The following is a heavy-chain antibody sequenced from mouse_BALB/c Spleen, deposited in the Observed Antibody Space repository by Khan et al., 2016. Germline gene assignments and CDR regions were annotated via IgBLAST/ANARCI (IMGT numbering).Heavy chain of an antibody. Sequence: QVQLQQSGAELARPGASVKLSCKASGYTFTSYWMQWVKQRPGQGLEWIGAIYPGDGDTRYTQKFKGKATLTADKSSSTAYMQRSSLASEDSAVYYCAKGGYGNYFDYWGQGTTLTVSS. CDR2: IYPGDGDT. D-gene: IGHD2-1*01. CDR3: AKGGYGNYFDY. V-gene: IGHV1-87*01. J-gene: IGHJ2*01. CDR1: GYTFTSYW.